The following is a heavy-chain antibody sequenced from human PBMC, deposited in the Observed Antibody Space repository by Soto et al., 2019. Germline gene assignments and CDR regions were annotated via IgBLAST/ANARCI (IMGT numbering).Heavy chain of an antibody. J-gene: IGHJ4*02. CDR2: IYDSESA. Sequence: PSETLSLTCNVSGESISSGGYYWSWIRHHPGKGLEWIGYIYDSESAYYNPSLKSRVTISMDTSKNHFAMRLSSVTGADTAVYYCARASSSSSAADYWGQGTLVTVPS. V-gene: IGHV4-31*03. D-gene: IGHD6-6*01. CDR3: ARASSSSSAADY. CDR1: GESISSGGYY.